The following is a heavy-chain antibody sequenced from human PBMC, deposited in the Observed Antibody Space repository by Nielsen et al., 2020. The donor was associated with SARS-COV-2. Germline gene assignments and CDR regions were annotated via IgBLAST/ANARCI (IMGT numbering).Heavy chain of an antibody. Sequence: ASVKVSCKASGYTFTGYYMHWVRQAPGQGLEWMGWINPNSGGTNYAQKFQGRVTMTRDTSISTAYMELSRLRSDDTAVYYCARGLGSWYTDYGMDVWGQGTTVTVSS. V-gene: IGHV1-2*02. D-gene: IGHD2-2*02. CDR2: INPNSGGT. CDR3: ARGLGSWYTDYGMDV. CDR1: GYTFTGYY. J-gene: IGHJ6*02.